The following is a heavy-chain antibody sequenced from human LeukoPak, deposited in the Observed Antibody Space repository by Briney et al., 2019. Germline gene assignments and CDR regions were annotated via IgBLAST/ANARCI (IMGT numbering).Heavy chain of an antibody. D-gene: IGHD3-16*01. CDR1: GGSISSYY. CDR3: VRGNGDYLGAPDWYFDL. V-gene: IGHV4-59*01. Sequence: SQTLSLTCTVSGGSISSYYWSWIRQPPGKGLEWIGYIYYSGSTNYNPSLKSRVTISLDTSKNQFSLKVKSMTAADTAVYYCVRGNGDYLGAPDWYFDLWGRGTLVSVS. J-gene: IGHJ2*01. CDR2: IYYSGST.